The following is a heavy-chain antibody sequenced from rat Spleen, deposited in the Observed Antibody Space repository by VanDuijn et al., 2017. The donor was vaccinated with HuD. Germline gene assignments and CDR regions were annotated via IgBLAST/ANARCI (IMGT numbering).Heavy chain of an antibody. V-gene: IGHV5S23*01. CDR3: TREGYDGTSSGFDY. D-gene: IGHD1-12*02. CDR2: ITTGGAIT. J-gene: IGHJ2*01. Sequence: EVKLVESGGGLVQPGRSLKLSCAASGFTFSDYDMAWVRQAPTKGLEWVASITTGGAITSYRDSVKGRFTISRENAKSTLYLQMNGLKSEDSATYYCTREGYDGTSSGFDYWGQGIMVTVSS. CDR1: GFTFSDYD.